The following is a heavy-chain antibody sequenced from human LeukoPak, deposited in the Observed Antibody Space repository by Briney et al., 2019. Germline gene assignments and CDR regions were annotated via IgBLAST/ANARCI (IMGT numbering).Heavy chain of an antibody. V-gene: IGHV3-9*01. CDR3: AKDYYYDSSGYYSDAFDI. CDR1: GFTFDDYA. CDR2: ISWNSGSI. Sequence: GGPLRLSCAASGFTFDDYAMHWVRQAPGKGLEWVSGISWNSGSIGYADSVKGRFTISRDNAKNSLYLQMNSLRAEDTALYYCAKDYYYDSSGYYSDAFDIWGQGTMVTVSS. D-gene: IGHD3-22*01. J-gene: IGHJ3*02.